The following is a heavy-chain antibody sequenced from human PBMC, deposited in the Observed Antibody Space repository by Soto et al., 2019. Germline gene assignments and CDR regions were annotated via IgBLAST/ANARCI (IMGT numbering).Heavy chain of an antibody. CDR1: GFMFSDYY. D-gene: IGHD3-16*01. V-gene: IGHV3-11*01. CDR2: ISSGGSTK. Sequence: GSLRLSCAASGFMFSDYYMSWIRQAPGKGLEWVSYISSGGSTKYYADSVKGRFTISRDNAKNSLSLQMSSLRAEDTAIYYCARGGGGFYDYVWGSYSQGDFDVWGQGTMVTVSS. J-gene: IGHJ3*01. CDR3: ARGGGGFYDYVWGSYSQGDFDV.